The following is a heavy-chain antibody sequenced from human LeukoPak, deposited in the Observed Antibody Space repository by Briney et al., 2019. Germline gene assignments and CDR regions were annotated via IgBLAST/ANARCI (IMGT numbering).Heavy chain of an antibody. D-gene: IGHD3-22*01. Sequence: ASETLSLTCTVSGGFIINSSYYWGWIRQPPGRGLEWIGNIYYSGSTYYNPSLKSRVTISVDRSKNQFSLKLSSVTAADTAVYYCARDKTYDSSGYYLDRGQGTLVTVSS. J-gene: IGHJ4*02. CDR3: ARDKTYDSSGYYLD. CDR2: IYYSGST. CDR1: GGFIINSSYY. V-gene: IGHV4-39*07.